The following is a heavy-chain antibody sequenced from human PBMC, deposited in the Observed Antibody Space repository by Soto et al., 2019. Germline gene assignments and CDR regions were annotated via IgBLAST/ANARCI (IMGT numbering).Heavy chain of an antibody. J-gene: IGHJ6*02. D-gene: IGHD6-6*01. CDR3: AFIGSSSYHYYYGMDV. Sequence: EVQLLESGGGLVQPGGSLRLSCAASGFTFSSYAMSWVRQAPGKGLEWVSAISGSGGSTYYADSVKGRFTISRDNSKNTLYLQMKSLRAEDTAVYYCAFIGSSSYHYYYGMDVWGQRTTVTVSS. CDR1: GFTFSSYA. CDR2: ISGSGGST. V-gene: IGHV3-23*01.